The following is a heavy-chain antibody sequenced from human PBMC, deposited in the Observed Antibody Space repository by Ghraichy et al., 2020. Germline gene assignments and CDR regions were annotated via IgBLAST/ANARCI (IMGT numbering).Heavy chain of an antibody. Sequence: ASVKVSCKASGYTFTGYYMHWVRQAPGQGLEWMGWINPNSGGTNYAQKFQGWVTMTRDTSISTASMELSRLRSDDTAVYYCARGPRITIFGVVITREGWFDPWGQGTLVTVSS. CDR2: INPNSGGT. CDR3: ARGPRITIFGVVITREGWFDP. CDR1: GYTFTGYY. V-gene: IGHV1-2*04. J-gene: IGHJ5*02. D-gene: IGHD3-3*01.